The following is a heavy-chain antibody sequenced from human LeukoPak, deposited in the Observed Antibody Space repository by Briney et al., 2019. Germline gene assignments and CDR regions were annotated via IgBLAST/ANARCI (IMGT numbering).Heavy chain of an antibody. CDR2: ISSSSSYI. J-gene: IGHJ2*01. V-gene: IGHV3-21*01. CDR1: GFTFSSYS. Sequence: GGSLRLSCAASGFTFSSYSMNWVRQAPGKGLEWVSSISSSSSYIYYADSVKGRFTISRDNAKNSLYLQMNSLRAEDTAVYYCAREDGSNWYFDLWGGGTLVTVSS. CDR3: AREDGSNWYFDL. D-gene: IGHD5-24*01.